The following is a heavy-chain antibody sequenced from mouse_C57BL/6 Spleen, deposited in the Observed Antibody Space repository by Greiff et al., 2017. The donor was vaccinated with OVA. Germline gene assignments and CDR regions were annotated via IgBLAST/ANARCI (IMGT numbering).Heavy chain of an antibody. V-gene: IGHV1-78*01. D-gene: IGHD1-1*01. Sequence: QVQLQQSDAELVKPGASVKISCKVSGYTFTDHTIHWMKQRPEQGLEWIGFIYPRDGSTKYHEKFKGKATLTADKSASTAYMQLNSLTTEDSAVYFCARLSVVDWYFDVWGTGTTVTVSS. J-gene: IGHJ1*03. CDR2: IYPRDGST. CDR3: ARLSVVDWYFDV. CDR1: GYTFTDHT.